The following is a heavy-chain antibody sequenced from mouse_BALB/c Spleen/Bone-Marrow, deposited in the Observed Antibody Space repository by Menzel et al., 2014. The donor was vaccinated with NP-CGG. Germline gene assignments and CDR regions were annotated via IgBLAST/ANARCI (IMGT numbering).Heavy chain of an antibody. V-gene: IGHV3-2*02. J-gene: IGHJ2*01. CDR3: ARNGYYYYFDY. CDR1: GYSITSDYA. CDR2: ISYSGST. D-gene: IGHD2-3*01. Sequence: EVQLVESGPGLVKPSQSLSLTCTVTGYSITSDYAWKLIRQFPGNKLEWMGYISYSGSTSYNPSLKSRISITRDTTKNQFFLQLNSVTTEDTATYYCARNGYYYYFDYWGQGTTLTVSS.